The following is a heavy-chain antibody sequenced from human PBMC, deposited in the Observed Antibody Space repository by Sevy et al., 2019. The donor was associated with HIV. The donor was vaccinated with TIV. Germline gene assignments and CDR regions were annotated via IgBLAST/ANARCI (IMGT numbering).Heavy chain of an antibody. CDR1: GFTFSSYG. CDR3: AKDGRRGNLNPGLH. Sequence: GGSLRLSCAASGFTFSSYGMHWVRQAPGKGLEWVTVISYDGSKKYYADSVKGRFTISRDNSKNTIYLQMNSLRPEDTAVYYCAKDGRRGNLNPGLHWGRGTLVTVSS. D-gene: IGHD1-26*01. V-gene: IGHV3-30*18. CDR2: ISYDGSKK. J-gene: IGHJ4*02.